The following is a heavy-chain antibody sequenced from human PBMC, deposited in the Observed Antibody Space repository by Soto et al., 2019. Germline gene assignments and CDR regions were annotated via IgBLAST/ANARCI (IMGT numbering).Heavy chain of an antibody. D-gene: IGHD3-10*01. Sequence: QVQLQQWGAGLLKPSETLSLTCAVYGGSFSGYYWNWIRQPPGKGLEWIGEINHSGSTNYNPSPXSXAXIXLDTAKNQSSRKLSSVTAADTAVYYCARGYGRNCDYWGQGTLVTVSS. V-gene: IGHV4-34*01. CDR1: GGSFSGYY. CDR3: ARGYGRNCDY. CDR2: INHSGST. J-gene: IGHJ4*02.